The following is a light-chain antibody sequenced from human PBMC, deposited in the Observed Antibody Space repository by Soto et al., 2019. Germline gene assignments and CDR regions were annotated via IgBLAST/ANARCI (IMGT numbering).Light chain of an antibody. CDR2: GAS. V-gene: IGKV3-15*01. J-gene: IGKJ4*01. CDR1: QSVCSN. CDR3: QQYNNWRT. Sequence: EIVMTQSPATLSVSPGERATLSCRASQSVCSNLAWYQQKPGQAPRLLIYGASTRATGIPARFSGSGSGTEFTLTISSLQSEDFAVYYCQQYNNWRTFGGGTKVEIK.